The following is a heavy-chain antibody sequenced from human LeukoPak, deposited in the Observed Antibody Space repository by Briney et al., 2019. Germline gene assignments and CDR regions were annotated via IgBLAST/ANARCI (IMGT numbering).Heavy chain of an antibody. CDR2: ISTDGSTT. CDR3: SRRGIGARPFDY. V-gene: IGHV3-74*01. CDR1: GFTFSSYW. J-gene: IGHJ4*02. Sequence: GGSLRLSCAASGFTFSSYWMHWVRQAPGKGLVWVSRISTDGSTTTYADFVKGRFTISRDNAKKTLYLQMNSLRAEDTAVYYCSRRGIGARPFDYWGQGTLVTVSS. D-gene: IGHD6-6*01.